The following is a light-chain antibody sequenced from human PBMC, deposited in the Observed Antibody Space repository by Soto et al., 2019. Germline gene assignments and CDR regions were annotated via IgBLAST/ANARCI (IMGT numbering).Light chain of an antibody. V-gene: IGLV2-8*01. CDR2: EVS. CDR1: SSDVGGYNY. J-gene: IGLJ1*01. Sequence: QSVLTQPPSASGSPGQSVTISCTGTSSDVGGYNYVSWYQQHPGKAPKLMIYEVSKRPLGVPDRFSGSKSGNTASLTVSGLQAEDEADYYCSSYAGSTPYVFGTGTKLTVL. CDR3: SSYAGSTPYV.